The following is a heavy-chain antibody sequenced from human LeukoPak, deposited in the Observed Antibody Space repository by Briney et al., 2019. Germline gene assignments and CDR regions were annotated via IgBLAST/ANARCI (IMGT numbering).Heavy chain of an antibody. D-gene: IGHD3-10*01. CDR2: IRYDGSNK. Sequence: GGSLRLSCAASGFTFSSYGMHWVRQAPGKGLEWVAFIRYDGSNKYYADSVKGRFTISRDNSKNTLYLQMNSLRAEDTAVYYCAKDLRHPYYYGSGSLSNPAYRGQGTLVTVSS. J-gene: IGHJ4*02. V-gene: IGHV3-30*02. CDR3: AKDLRHPYYYGSGSLSNPAY. CDR1: GFTFSSYG.